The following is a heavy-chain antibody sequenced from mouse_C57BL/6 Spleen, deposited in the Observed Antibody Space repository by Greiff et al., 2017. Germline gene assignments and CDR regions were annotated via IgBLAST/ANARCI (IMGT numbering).Heavy chain of an antibody. CDR2: IYPGSGST. CDR3: AREHNFWFAY. D-gene: IGHD1-3*01. CDR1: GYTFTSYW. V-gene: IGHV1-55*01. J-gene: IGHJ3*01. Sequence: QVQLKQPGAELVKPGASVKMSCKASGYTFTSYWITWVKQRPGQGLEWIGDIYPGSGSTNYNEKFKSKSTLTVDTSSSTAYMQLSSLTSEDSAVYYCAREHNFWFAYWGQGTLVTVSA.